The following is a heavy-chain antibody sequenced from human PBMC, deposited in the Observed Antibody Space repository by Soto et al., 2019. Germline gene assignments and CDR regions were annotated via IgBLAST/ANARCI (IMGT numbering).Heavy chain of an antibody. Sequence: SVKVSFKVSGGVFSRYAISWVRQAPGQGLEWLGVIVPIFGTTNYAQKFQGRVTIVADESTSTAYMDLSSLRSDDTDVYYCARPDEGSYHSNHHYYCPLDVWGQGTTVTSPQ. CDR2: IVPIFGTT. J-gene: IGHJ6*01. V-gene: IGHV1-69*13. CDR3: ARPDEGSYHSNHHYYCPLDV. D-gene: IGHD3-16*02. CDR1: GGVFSRYA.